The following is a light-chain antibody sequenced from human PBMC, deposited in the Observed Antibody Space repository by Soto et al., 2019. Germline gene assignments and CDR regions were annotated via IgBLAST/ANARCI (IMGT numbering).Light chain of an antibody. CDR2: DAS. CDR3: QQYGSSPPT. Sequence: EMVLPQSPGTLSLSTFERASPSCRASPSVSSSYLAWYQQIPGQAPRLLINDASRRATGIPDRFSGSGSGTDFTLTISRLEPEDFAVYYCQQYGSSPPTFGQATK. J-gene: IGKJ1*01. CDR1: PSVSSSY. V-gene: IGKV3-20*01.